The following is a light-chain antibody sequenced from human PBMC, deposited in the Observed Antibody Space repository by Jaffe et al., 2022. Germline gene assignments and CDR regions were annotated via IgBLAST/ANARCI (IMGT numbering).Light chain of an antibody. CDR2: GAS. CDR1: QSVGSS. Sequence: EIVMTQSPATLSVSPGERVTLSCRASQSVGSSLAWYQQKPGQAPRLLIYGASTRATGIPARFSGSGSGTEFTLTISSLQSEDFAVYYCQQYNNWPPMYTFAQGTNLEIK. J-gene: IGKJ2*01. V-gene: IGKV3-15*01. CDR3: QQYNNWPPMYT.